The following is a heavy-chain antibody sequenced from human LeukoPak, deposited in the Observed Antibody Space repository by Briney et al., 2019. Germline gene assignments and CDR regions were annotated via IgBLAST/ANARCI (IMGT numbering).Heavy chain of an antibody. CDR2: IYYSGST. J-gene: IGHJ4*02. CDR1: GGSFSGYY. V-gene: IGHV4-59*01. D-gene: IGHD5-18*01. CDR3: ARLGGYSYGLRR. Sequence: PSETLSLTCAVYGGSFSGYYWSWIRQPPGKGLEWIGYIYYSGSTNYNPSLKSRVTISVDTSKNQFSLKLSSVTAADTAVYYCARLGGYSYGLRRWGQGTLVTVSS.